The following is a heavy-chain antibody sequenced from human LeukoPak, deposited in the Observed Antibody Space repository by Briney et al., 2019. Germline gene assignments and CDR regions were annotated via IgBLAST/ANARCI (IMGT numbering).Heavy chain of an antibody. J-gene: IGHJ4*02. CDR1: GFTFSSYT. D-gene: IGHD7-27*01. CDR2: ITTSDGNT. Sequence: GGSLRLSCAASGFTFSSYTMSWVRQAPGKGLEWVSTITTSDGNTYYADSMKGRFTVSRDNSKNTLFLQMNSLRAEDTAVYYCAKDGGLWVSAHWGDSWGRGTLVTVSS. V-gene: IGHV3-23*01. CDR3: AKDGGLWVSAHWGDS.